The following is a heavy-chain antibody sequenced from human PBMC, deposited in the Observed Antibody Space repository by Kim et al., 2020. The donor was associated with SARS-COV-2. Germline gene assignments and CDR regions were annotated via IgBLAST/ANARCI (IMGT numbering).Heavy chain of an antibody. CDR2: GGT. V-gene: IGHV1-2*02. CDR3: ARGYQLLSS. Sequence: GGTNYAQKFQGRVTMTRDTSISTAYMELSRLRSDDTAVYYCARGYQLLSSWGQGTLVTVYS. D-gene: IGHD2-2*01. J-gene: IGHJ5*02.